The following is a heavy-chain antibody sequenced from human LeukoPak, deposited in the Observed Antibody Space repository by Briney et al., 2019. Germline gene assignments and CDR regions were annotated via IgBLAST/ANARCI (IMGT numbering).Heavy chain of an antibody. J-gene: IGHJ6*03. V-gene: IGHV4-34*01. D-gene: IGHD5-12*01. Sequence: SETLSLTCAVYGGSFSGYYWSWIRQPPGKGLEWIGEINHSGSTNYNPSLKSRVTISVDTSKNQFSLKLSSVTAADTAVYYCARGLDIVATINHYYYMDVWGKGTTVTISS. CDR2: INHSGST. CDR1: GGSFSGYY. CDR3: ARGLDIVATINHYYYMDV.